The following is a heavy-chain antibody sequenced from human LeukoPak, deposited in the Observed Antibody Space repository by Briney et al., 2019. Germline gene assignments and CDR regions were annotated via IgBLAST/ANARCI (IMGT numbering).Heavy chain of an antibody. Sequence: PSETLSLTCTVSGGSISSYYWSWIRQPPGKGLEWIGYIYYSGSTNYNPSLKSRVTISVDTSKNQFSLKLSSVTAADTAVYYCARQHAYCGGDCYSWYYYYGMDVWGQGTTVTVSS. J-gene: IGHJ6*02. CDR2: IYYSGST. D-gene: IGHD2-21*02. V-gene: IGHV4-59*08. CDR3: ARQHAYCGGDCYSWYYYYGMDV. CDR1: GGSISSYY.